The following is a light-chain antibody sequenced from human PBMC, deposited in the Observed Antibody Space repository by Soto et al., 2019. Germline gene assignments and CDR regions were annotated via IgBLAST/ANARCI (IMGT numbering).Light chain of an antibody. J-gene: IGLJ2*01. CDR1: SSDVGGYSY. V-gene: IGLV2-14*01. Sequence: QSALTQPASVSGSPGQSITISCTGTSSDVGGYSYVSWYQQHPGKTPKLMIYEVSNRPSGVSHRFSGSKSGNTASLTISGLQTEDEADYYCSSFSSITREVFGGGTKVTLL. CDR3: SSFSSITREV. CDR2: EVS.